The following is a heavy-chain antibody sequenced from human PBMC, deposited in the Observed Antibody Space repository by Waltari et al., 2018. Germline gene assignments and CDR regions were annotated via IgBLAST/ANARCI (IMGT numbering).Heavy chain of an antibody. Sequence: EVQLVESGGGLIQPGGSLRLSCAASGFTVRSNYISWVRQAPGKGLEWVSVIYSGGSTYYADSVKGRFTISRDNSKNTLYLQMNSLRAEDTAVYYCARVHYYYYYGMDVWGQGTTVTVSS. V-gene: IGHV3-53*01. CDR1: GFTVRSNY. J-gene: IGHJ6*02. CDR2: IYSGGST. CDR3: ARVHYYYYYGMDV.